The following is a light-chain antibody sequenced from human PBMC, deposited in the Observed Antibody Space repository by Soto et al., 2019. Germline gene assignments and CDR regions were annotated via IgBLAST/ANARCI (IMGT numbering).Light chain of an antibody. CDR2: TAS. CDR3: LKEYNYPRT. V-gene: IGKV1-6*01. CDR1: QGIRND. J-gene: IGKJ4*01. Sequence: AIQMTQSPSSLSASVGDRVTITCRASQGIRNDLGWFQQRPGKAPKLLIHTASRVQSGVPSRFSGSGAGTDFTLTISSLQPEDFATYYFLKEYNYPRTFGGGTKVDIK.